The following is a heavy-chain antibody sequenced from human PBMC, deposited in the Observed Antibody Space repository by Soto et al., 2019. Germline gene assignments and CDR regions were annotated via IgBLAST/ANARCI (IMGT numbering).Heavy chain of an antibody. CDR3: TRDLKLVAATRWFDP. V-gene: IGHV4-31*03. CDR1: GDSISSVGYY. D-gene: IGHD2-15*01. Sequence: SETLCLTCTVSGDSISSVGYYWSWIRQHPVKGLEWFGNIDYSGTTHYNPSLGSRGIISVDTSKNQFSLRLTSLSAADTAVYYCTRDLKLVAATRWFDPWGQGTMVTVS. J-gene: IGHJ5*02. CDR2: IDYSGTT.